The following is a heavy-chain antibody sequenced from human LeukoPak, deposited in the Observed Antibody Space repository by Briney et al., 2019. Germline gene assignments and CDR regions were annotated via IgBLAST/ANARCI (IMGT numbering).Heavy chain of an antibody. CDR1: GFTFSSYN. CDR3: ARDQGDGYNWAPFDY. CDR2: ISYDGSNK. Sequence: GGSLRLSCTASGFTFSSYNMHWVRQAPGKGLEWVAAISYDGSNKYYADSVKGRFTVSRDNSKNTLFLQMNSLTPEDTAVYFCARDQGDGYNWAPFDYWGQGTLVTVSS. V-gene: IGHV3-30-3*01. D-gene: IGHD5-24*01. J-gene: IGHJ4*02.